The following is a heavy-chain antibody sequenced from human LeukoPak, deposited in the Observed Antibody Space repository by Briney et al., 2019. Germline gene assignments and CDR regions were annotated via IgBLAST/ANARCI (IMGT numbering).Heavy chain of an antibody. Sequence: GGSLRLSCATSGFSFSSYAMSWVRQAPGKGLEWVSAMSSSDDGRYYAASVRGRFTISRDTSRSTLYLQMNSLRAEDAAVYYCARGPFTSISRYFDYWGQGTLVTVSS. V-gene: IGHV3-23*01. D-gene: IGHD2-2*01. CDR1: GFSFSSYA. CDR2: MSSSDDGR. J-gene: IGHJ4*02. CDR3: ARGPFTSISRYFDY.